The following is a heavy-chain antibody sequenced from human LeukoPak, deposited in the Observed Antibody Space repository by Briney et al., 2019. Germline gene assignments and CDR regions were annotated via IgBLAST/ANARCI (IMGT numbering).Heavy chain of an antibody. Sequence: GASVKVSCKASGGTFSSYAISWVRQAPGQGLEWMGGIIPIFGTANYAQKFQGRVTITTDESTSTAYMELSSLRSEDTAVYYCAGSGYYKGKYNWFDPWGQGTLVTVSS. CDR2: IIPIFGTA. J-gene: IGHJ5*02. V-gene: IGHV1-69*05. CDR1: GGTFSSYA. CDR3: AGSGYYKGKYNWFDP. D-gene: IGHD3-22*01.